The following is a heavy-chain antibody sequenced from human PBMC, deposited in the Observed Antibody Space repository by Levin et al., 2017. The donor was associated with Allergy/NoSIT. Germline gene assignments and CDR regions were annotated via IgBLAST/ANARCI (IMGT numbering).Heavy chain of an antibody. Sequence: GGSLRLSCAASGFTFSDYYMSWIRQAPGKGLEWVSYISSSGSTIYYADSVKGRFTISRDNAKNSLYLQMNSLRAEDTAVYYCAREPQSRSSGWYYFDYWGQGTLVTVSS. CDR1: GFTFSDYY. J-gene: IGHJ4*02. CDR3: AREPQSRSSGWYYFDY. CDR2: ISSSGSTI. V-gene: IGHV3-11*01. D-gene: IGHD6-19*01.